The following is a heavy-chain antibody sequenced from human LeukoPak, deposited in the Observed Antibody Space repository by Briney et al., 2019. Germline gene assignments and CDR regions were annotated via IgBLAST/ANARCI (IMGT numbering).Heavy chain of an antibody. CDR1: GGSFRGYY. CDR2: INHTGGT. D-gene: IGHD6-13*01. J-gene: IGHJ6*03. CDR3: ASTRIATGGVWYYYMDV. Sequence: PSETLSLTCAVCGGSFRGYYWGWVRQPPGKGLEWIGEINHTGGTNYNPSLKSRLTISVDASKNQLSLELTSVTAADTAVYYCASTRIATGGVWYYYMDVRGKGTTVTVSS. V-gene: IGHV4-34*01.